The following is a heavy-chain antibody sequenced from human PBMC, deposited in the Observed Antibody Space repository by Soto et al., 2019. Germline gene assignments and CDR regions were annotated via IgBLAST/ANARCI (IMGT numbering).Heavy chain of an antibody. CDR3: ATDLPAPLVATAMPYYMDV. Sequence: EVQLVESGGGLVQPGGSLRLSCAASGFTFGSYSMNWVRQAPGKGLEWVSFILSSSGVIYYADSVKGRFTISRDNAKNSLYLQMNSLRAEDTAVSYCATDLPAPLVATAMPYYMDVWGKGTTVTVSS. CDR2: ILSSSGVI. D-gene: IGHD2-2*01. V-gene: IGHV3-48*01. CDR1: GFTFGSYS. J-gene: IGHJ6*03.